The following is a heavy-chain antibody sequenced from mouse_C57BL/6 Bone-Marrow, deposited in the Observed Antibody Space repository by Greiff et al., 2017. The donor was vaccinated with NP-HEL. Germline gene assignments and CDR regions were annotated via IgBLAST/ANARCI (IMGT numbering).Heavy chain of an antibody. Sequence: EVQLQESGPGLAKPSQTLSLTCSVTGYSITSDYWNWIRKFPGHKLEYMGYISYSGSTYYTPSLKSRISISRDTSKNQYDLQLNSVTTEDTATYYCAKSTMVYYYAMDYWGQGTSVTVSS. CDR2: ISYSGST. V-gene: IGHV3-8*01. J-gene: IGHJ4*01. CDR1: GYSITSDY. D-gene: IGHD2-1*01. CDR3: AKSTMVYYYAMDY.